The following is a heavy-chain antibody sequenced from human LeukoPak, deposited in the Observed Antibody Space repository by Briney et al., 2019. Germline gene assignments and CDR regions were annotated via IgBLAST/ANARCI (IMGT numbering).Heavy chain of an antibody. CDR1: GGTFSNYA. D-gene: IGHD3-22*01. Sequence: GASVKVSCKASGGTFSNYAISWVRQAPGQGLEWMGGIIPIFGTANYAQKFRGRVTITADKSTSTAYMELRSLRSDDTAVYYCARDFRLYYYDSSGWLPQDYWGQGTLVTVSS. CDR3: ARDFRLYYYDSSGWLPQDY. V-gene: IGHV1-69*06. J-gene: IGHJ4*02. CDR2: IIPIFGTA.